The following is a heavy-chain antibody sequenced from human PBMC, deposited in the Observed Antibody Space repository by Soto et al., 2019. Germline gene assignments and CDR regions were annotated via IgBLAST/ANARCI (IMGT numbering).Heavy chain of an antibody. CDR3: ARVLWFGELGDAFDI. CDR1: GGSISSYY. CDR2: IYYSGST. J-gene: IGHJ3*02. V-gene: IGHV4-59*06. D-gene: IGHD3-10*01. Sequence: PTETLSLTCTVSGGSISSYYWSWIRQHPGKGLEWIGYIYYSGSTYYNPSLKSRVTISVDTSKNQFSLKLSSVTAADTAVYYCARVLWFGELGDAFDIWGQGTMVTVSS.